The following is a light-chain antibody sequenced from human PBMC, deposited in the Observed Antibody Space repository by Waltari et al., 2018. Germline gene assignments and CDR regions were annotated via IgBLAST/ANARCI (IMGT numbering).Light chain of an antibody. CDR3: ATWDDSLNGL. J-gene: IGLJ2*01. V-gene: IGLV1-44*01. CDR1: STTNGSNS. Sequence: QSVLPQPPSVSGTPGPTLATPCSGSSTTNGSNSPNWYQQVPGTAPKLLIYSNNQRPSGVPDRFSGSKSGTSASLAISGLQSEDEADYYCATWDDSLNGLFGGGTKLTVL. CDR2: SNN.